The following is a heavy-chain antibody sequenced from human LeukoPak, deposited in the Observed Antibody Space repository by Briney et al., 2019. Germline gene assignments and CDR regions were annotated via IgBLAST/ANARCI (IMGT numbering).Heavy chain of an antibody. Sequence: SETLSLTCTVSSGSISSGSYYWSWIRQPAGKGLEWIGRIYTSGSTNYNPSLKSRVTISVDTSKNQFSLKLSSVTAADTAVYYCARGTMTDAFDIWGQGTMVTVSS. CDR2: IYTSGST. CDR1: SGSISSGSYY. D-gene: IGHD3-22*01. V-gene: IGHV4-61*02. CDR3: ARGTMTDAFDI. J-gene: IGHJ3*02.